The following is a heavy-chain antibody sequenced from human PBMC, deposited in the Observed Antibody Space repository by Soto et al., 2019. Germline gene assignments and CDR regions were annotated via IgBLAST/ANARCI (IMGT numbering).Heavy chain of an antibody. J-gene: IGHJ4*02. CDR3: VKSGDNYNLLDY. CDR2: SSTSGSFT. V-gene: IGHV3-11*06. Sequence: GGSLRLSCAASGFTLSHHYMSWIRQAPGKGLEWIGYSSTSGSFTRYADSVKGRFSISRDNAKSSLYLQISSLRGDDTATYYCVKSGDNYNLLDYWGQGTPVTVSS. D-gene: IGHD1-1*01. CDR1: GFTLSHHY.